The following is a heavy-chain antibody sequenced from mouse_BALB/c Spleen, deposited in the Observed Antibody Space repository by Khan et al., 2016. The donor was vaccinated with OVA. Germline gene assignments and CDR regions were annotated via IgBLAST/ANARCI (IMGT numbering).Heavy chain of an antibody. V-gene: IGHV1-4*01. D-gene: IGHD4-1*01. CDR3: IRDWAYQRSDGWFAN. Sequence: VQLQQSGAELARPGASVKMSCKASGYTFTSYTIHWIKLRPGQGLEWIGYINPSNGYTNYNQKFKDKATLNEDKSSTTAYMQLSSLTSDDSAGYNGIRDWAYQRSDGWFANRGQGTLVTVCA. J-gene: IGHJ3*01. CDR2: INPSNGYT. CDR1: GYTFTSYT.